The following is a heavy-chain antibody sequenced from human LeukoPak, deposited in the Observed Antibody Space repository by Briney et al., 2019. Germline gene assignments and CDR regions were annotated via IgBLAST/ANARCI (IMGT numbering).Heavy chain of an antibody. J-gene: IGHJ4*02. V-gene: IGHV4-59*01. D-gene: IGHD3-10*01. CDR3: ARAVIWFGELDMGIHFDY. Sequence: SETLSLTCTVSGGSISSYYWSWLRQPPGKELEWIGYIYYFGSTNYNPSLKSRVTISVDTSKNQFSLKLSSVTAADTAVYYCARAVIWFGELDMGIHFDYWGQGTLVTVSS. CDR1: GGSISSYY. CDR2: IYYFGST.